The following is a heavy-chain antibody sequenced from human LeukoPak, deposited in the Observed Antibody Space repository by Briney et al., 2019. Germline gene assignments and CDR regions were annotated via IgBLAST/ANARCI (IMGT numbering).Heavy chain of an antibody. Sequence: SVKVSCKASGYTFTGYYMHWLRPAPGQGLEWMGWINPNSGDKNYPQKFQDRVTMTRDTSISTAYMEVSRLRSDDTAVYYCARAFQLDIDNWFDPWGQGTLVTVSS. CDR3: ARAFQLDIDNWFDP. CDR1: GYTFTGYY. V-gene: IGHV1-2*02. D-gene: IGHD2-2*01. CDR2: INPNSGDK. J-gene: IGHJ5*02.